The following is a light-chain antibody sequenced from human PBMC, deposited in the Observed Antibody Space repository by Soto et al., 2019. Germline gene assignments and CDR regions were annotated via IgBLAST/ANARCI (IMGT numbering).Light chain of an antibody. CDR2: AAS. Sequence: QMTQSASTLSASVGDRVTITCRASQSISSYLAWYQQKPGKAPELLIYAASTLQSGVPSRFSGSGSGTDFTLTISCLQSEDFATYYCQQYYSFPPTFGQGTKVDI. CDR1: QSISSY. CDR3: QQYYSFPPT. J-gene: IGKJ1*01. V-gene: IGKV1-8*01.